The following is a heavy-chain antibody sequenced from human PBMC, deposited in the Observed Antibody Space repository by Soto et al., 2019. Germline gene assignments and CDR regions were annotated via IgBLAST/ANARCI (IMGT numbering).Heavy chain of an antibody. D-gene: IGHD3-22*01. Sequence: SETLSLTCTVSGGSISSSSYYWGWIRQPPGKGLEWIGSIYYSGSTYYNPSLKSRVTISVDTSKNQFSLKLSSVTAADTAVYYCARHSSFFYYYDSSGRGIDYWGQGTLVTVSS. CDR2: IYYSGST. CDR3: ARHSSFFYYYDSSGRGIDY. CDR1: GGSISSSSYY. V-gene: IGHV4-39*01. J-gene: IGHJ4*02.